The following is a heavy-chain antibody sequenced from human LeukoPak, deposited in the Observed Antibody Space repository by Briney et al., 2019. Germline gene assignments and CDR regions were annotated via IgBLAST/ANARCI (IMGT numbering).Heavy chain of an antibody. J-gene: IGHJ6*03. V-gene: IGHV1-69*06. Sequence: SVKVSCKASGGTFSSYAFSWVRQAPGQGLEWMGGIIPMFGTANYAQKFQGRVTITADKSTSTAYMELSSLRSEDTAVYYCACQIEVGATHRGFYYYMDVWGNGTTVTVSS. CDR2: IIPMFGTA. D-gene: IGHD1-26*01. CDR1: GGTFSSYA. CDR3: ACQIEVGATHRGFYYYMDV.